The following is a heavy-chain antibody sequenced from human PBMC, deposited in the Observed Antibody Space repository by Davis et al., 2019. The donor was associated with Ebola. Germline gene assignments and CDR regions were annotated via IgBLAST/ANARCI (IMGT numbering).Heavy chain of an antibody. CDR1: GFTFNNAW. CDR2: IKQDGSDK. D-gene: IGHD3-3*01. J-gene: IGHJ3*02. CDR3: VRGFLYVI. V-gene: IGHV3-7*01. Sequence: PGGSLRLSCAGSGFTFNNAWMSWVRQAPGKGLEWVANIKQDGSDKYYMDSVKGRFTVSRDNAKNSLYLQMNSLRAEDTAVYYCVRGFLYVIWGQGTMVTVSS.